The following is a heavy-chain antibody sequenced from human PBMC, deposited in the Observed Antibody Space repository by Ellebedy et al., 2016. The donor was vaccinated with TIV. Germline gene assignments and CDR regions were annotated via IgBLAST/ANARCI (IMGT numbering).Heavy chain of an antibody. V-gene: IGHV1-2*04. J-gene: IGHJ2*01. D-gene: IGHD3-22*01. CDR2: INPNSGGT. CDR3: ARGMYYSDSSGYSAYLDL. CDR1: GYTFRNHG. Sequence: TCAASGYTFRNHGMHWVRQAPGKGLEWMGWINPNSGGTNYAQKFQGWVTMTRDTSISTAYMELSRLRFEDTAVYYCARGMYYSDSSGYSAYLDLWGRGTQVTVSS.